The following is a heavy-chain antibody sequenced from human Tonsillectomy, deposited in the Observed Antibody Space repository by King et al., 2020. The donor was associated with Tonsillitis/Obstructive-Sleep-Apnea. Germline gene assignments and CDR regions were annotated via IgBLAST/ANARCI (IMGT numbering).Heavy chain of an antibody. V-gene: IGHV1-18*01. CDR2: ISAYNGNT. CDR3: ARLPPAPYYCSSTSCYTRYYYYGMDV. D-gene: IGHD2-2*02. J-gene: IGHJ6*02. CDR1: GYTFTSYG. Sequence: QLVQSGAEVKKPGASVKVSCKASGYTFTSYGISWVRQAPGQGLEWMGWISAYNGNTNYAQKLQGRVTMTTDTSTSTAYMELRSLRSDDTAVYYCARLPPAPYYCSSTSCYTRYYYYGMDVWGQGTTVTVSS.